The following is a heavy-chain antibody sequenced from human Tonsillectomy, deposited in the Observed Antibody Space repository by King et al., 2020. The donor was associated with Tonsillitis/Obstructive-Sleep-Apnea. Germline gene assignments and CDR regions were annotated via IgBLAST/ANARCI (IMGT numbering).Heavy chain of an antibody. CDR3: ARVLYSSGWYGAFDI. CDR2: IYSGGST. J-gene: IGHJ3*02. CDR1: GFTVSGNC. D-gene: IGHD6-19*01. V-gene: IGHV3-53*01. Sequence: QLVQSGGGLIQPGGSLRLSCAASGFTVSGNCMSWVRQAPGKGLEWVSVIYSGGSTYYADSVKGRFTISRDSYKNTLYLQMNSLRAEDTAVYYCARVLYSSGWYGAFDIWGQGTMVTVSS.